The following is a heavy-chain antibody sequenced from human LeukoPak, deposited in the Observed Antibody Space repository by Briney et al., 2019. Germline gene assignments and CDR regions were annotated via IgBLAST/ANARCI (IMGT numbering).Heavy chain of an antibody. D-gene: IGHD1-26*01. J-gene: IGHJ6*03. V-gene: IGHV1-2*06. CDR2: INPNSGGT. Sequence: GASVKVSCKASGYTFTGYYMHRVRQAPGQGLEWMGRINPNSGGTNYAQKFQGRVTMTRDTSISTAYMELSRLRSDDTAVYYCAREGPATDYYYYYMDVWGKGTTVTVSS. CDR1: GYTFTGYY. CDR3: AREGPATDYYYYYMDV.